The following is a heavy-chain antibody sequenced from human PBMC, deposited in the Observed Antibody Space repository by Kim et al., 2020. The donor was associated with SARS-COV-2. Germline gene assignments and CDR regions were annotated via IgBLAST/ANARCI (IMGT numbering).Heavy chain of an antibody. D-gene: IGHD3-9*01. J-gene: IGHJ4*02. V-gene: IGHV3-48*02. CDR1: GFTFSSYS. CDR3: ARDGPGLPYGRYFDWLDPFDY. CDR2: ISSSSSTI. Sequence: GGSLRLSCAASGFTFSSYSMNWVRQAPGKGLEWVSYISSSSSTIYYADSVKGRFTISRDNAKNSLYLQMNSLRDEDTAVYYCARDGPGLPYGRYFDWLDPFDYWGQGTLVTVSS.